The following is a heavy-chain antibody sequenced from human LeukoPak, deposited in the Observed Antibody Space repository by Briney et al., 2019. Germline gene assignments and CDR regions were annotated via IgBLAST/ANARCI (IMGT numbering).Heavy chain of an antibody. CDR2: ISAYNGNT. V-gene: IGHV1-18*01. CDR1: GYTFTSYG. Sequence: ALVKVSCKASGYTFTSYGISWVRQAPGQGLEWMGWISAYNGNTNYAQKPQGRVTMTTDTSTSTAYMELRSLRSDDTAVYYCAQGSYYPNYFDYWGQGTLVTVSS. CDR3: AQGSYYPNYFDY. D-gene: IGHD3-10*01. J-gene: IGHJ4*02.